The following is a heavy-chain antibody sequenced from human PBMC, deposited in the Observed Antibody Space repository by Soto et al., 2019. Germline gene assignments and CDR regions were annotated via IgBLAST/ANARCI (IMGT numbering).Heavy chain of an antibody. D-gene: IGHD2-15*01. V-gene: IGHV1-2*02. CDR3: SRDTNIVVNVWGPWDY. CDR1: GYTFTGYY. CDR2: INPNSGGT. Sequence: GASVKVSCKASGYTFTGYYMHWVRQAPGQGLEWMGWINPNSGGTNYAQKFQGRVTITRDTSASTAYMELSSLRSEDTAVYYCSRDTNIVVNVWGPWDYWGQGTLVTVYS. J-gene: IGHJ4*02.